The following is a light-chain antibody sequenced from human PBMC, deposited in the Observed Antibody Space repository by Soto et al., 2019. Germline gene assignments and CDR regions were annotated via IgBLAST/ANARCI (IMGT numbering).Light chain of an antibody. CDR1: QSVSSN. J-gene: IGKJ1*01. CDR3: QQHSHWPPWT. V-gene: IGKV3-11*01. Sequence: EIVMTQSPATLSVSPGERATLSCRTSQSVSSNLAWYQQKPGQAPRLPIYGASNRATGIPARFSGSGSGTDFTLTISSLEPEDFAVYYCQQHSHWPPWTFGQGTKVDIK. CDR2: GAS.